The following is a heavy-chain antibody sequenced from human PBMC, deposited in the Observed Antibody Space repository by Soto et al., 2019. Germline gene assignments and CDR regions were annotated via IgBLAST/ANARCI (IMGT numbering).Heavy chain of an antibody. CDR2: IWYDGSNK. J-gene: IGHJ4*02. CDR3: ARAGSYYYDSSGYYNY. Sequence: GGSLRLSCAASGFTFSSYGMHWVRQAPGKGLEWVAVIWYDGSNKYYADSVKGRFTISRDNSKNTLYLQMTSLRAEDTAVYYCARAGSYYYDSSGYYNYWGQGTLVTVSS. CDR1: GFTFSSYG. V-gene: IGHV3-33*01. D-gene: IGHD3-22*01.